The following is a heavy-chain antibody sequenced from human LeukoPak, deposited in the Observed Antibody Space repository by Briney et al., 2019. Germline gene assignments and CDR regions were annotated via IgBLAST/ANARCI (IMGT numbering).Heavy chain of an antibody. CDR1: GFTFSNAW. D-gene: IGHD6-13*01. CDR2: IKSKTDGGTT. CDR3: TTCITSAGTNY. V-gene: IGHV3-15*01. Sequence: GGSLRLSCAASGFTFSNAWMSWVRQAPGKGLEWVGRIKSKTDGGTTDYAAPVKGRFTISRDDSKDTLYLQMNSLKTEDTAVYYCTTCITSAGTNYWGQGTLVTVSS. J-gene: IGHJ4*02.